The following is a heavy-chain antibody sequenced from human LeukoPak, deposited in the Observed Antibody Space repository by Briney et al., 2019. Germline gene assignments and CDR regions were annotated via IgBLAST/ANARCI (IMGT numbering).Heavy chain of an antibody. CDR3: ARNTVTNHYYYYYMDV. V-gene: IGHV4-4*07. CDR2: IYTSGST. J-gene: IGHJ6*03. CDR1: GGSISSYY. Sequence: SETLSLTCTVSGGSISSYYWSWIRQPAGKGLEWIGRIYTSGSTNYSPSLKSRVTISVDTSKNQFSLKLSSVTAADTAVYYCARNTVTNHYYYYYMDVWGKGTTVTVSS. D-gene: IGHD4-11*01.